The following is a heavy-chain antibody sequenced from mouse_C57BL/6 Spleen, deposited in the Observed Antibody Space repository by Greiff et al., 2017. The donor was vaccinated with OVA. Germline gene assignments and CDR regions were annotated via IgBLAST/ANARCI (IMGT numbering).Heavy chain of an antibody. J-gene: IGHJ2*01. Sequence: QVQLKESGPELVKPGASVKISCKASGYAFSSSWMNWVKQRPGKGLEWIGRIYPGDGDTNYNGKFKGKATLTADKSSSTAYMQLSSLTSEDSAVYFCARGYYSNYGFDYWGQGTTLTVSS. V-gene: IGHV1-82*01. CDR3: ARGYYSNYGFDY. CDR1: GYAFSSSW. D-gene: IGHD2-5*01. CDR2: IYPGDGDT.